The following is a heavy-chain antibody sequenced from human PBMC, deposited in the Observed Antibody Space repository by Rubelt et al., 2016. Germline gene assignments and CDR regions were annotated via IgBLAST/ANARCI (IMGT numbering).Heavy chain of an antibody. CDR1: GFTFSSYW. V-gene: IGHV3-74*01. Sequence: AASGFTFSSYWMHWVRQAPGKGLVGVSRINSDGSSTSYADSVKGRFTISRDNSKNTLSLQMNSLRAEDTAVYYCAKTDRIDCSGGSCHFDYWGQGTLVTVSS. CDR2: INSDGSST. CDR3: AKTDRIDCSGGSCHFDY. J-gene: IGHJ4*02. D-gene: IGHD2-15*01.